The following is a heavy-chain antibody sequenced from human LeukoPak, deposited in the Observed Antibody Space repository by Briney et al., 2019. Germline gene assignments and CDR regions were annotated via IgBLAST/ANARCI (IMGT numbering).Heavy chain of an antibody. D-gene: IGHD3-22*01. Sequence: GGSLRLSCAASGFTFRTYWMHWGRQAPGKGLVWVSRIKSDGGTNYADSVKGRFTISRDNAKKTVSLQMNSLRPEDTGVYYCARAPSEIGGYYPEYFRHWWQGTLVTVSS. CDR2: IKSDGGT. CDR3: ARAPSEIGGYYPEYFRH. J-gene: IGHJ1*01. CDR1: GFTFRTYW. V-gene: IGHV3-74*01.